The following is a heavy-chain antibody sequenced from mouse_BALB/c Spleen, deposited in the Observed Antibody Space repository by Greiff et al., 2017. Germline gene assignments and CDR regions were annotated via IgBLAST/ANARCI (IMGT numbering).Heavy chain of an antibody. Sequence: EVQVVESGGGLVQPGGSLRLSCATSGFTFSDFYMEWVRQPPGKRLEWIAASRNKANDYTTEYSASVKGRFIVSRDTSQSILYLQMNALRAEDTAIYYCAREGYGEAMDYWGQGTSVTVSS. V-gene: IGHV7-1*02. CDR3: AREGYGEAMDY. CDR1: GFTFSDFY. D-gene: IGHD2-2*01. CDR2: SRNKANDYTT. J-gene: IGHJ4*01.